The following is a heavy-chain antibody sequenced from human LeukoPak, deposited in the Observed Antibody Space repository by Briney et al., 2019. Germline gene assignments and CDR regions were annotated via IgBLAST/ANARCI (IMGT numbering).Heavy chain of an antibody. CDR2: IYYSGST. CDR1: GGSISSYY. J-gene: IGHJ4*02. Sequence: SETLSLTCTVSGGSISSYYWSWIRQPAGKGLEWIGRIYYSGSTYYNPSLKSRVTISVDTSKNQFSLKLSSVTAADTAVYYCARDSDAIFDYWGQGTLVTVSS. CDR3: ARDSDAIFDY. D-gene: IGHD2-21*02. V-gene: IGHV4-4*07.